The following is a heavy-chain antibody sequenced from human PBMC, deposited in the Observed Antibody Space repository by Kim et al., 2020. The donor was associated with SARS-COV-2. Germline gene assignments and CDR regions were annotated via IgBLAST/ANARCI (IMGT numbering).Heavy chain of an antibody. J-gene: IGHJ4*02. CDR3: AKLSFYDILTGYNDY. V-gene: IGHV3-23*01. D-gene: IGHD3-9*01. Sequence: YPDSVEGRVNISRDNSKNTLYLQMNSLRAEDTAVYYCAKLSFYDILTGYNDYWGQGTLVTVSS.